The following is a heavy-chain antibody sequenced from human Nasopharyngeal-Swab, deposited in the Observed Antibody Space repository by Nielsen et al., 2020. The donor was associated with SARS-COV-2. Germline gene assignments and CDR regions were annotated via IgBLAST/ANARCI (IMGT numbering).Heavy chain of an antibody. D-gene: IGHD6-19*01. V-gene: IGHV1-46*01. Sequence: ASVKVSCKASGYMFTNYYMHWVRQAPGQGLEWMGIISPSGDATGYAQQFQGRVAMTRDTSTSTVYMELSSLRSEDTAVYYCVRDQGAGVAVAGCLDYWGQGTLVTVSS. J-gene: IGHJ4*02. CDR2: ISPSGDAT. CDR1: GYMFTNYY. CDR3: VRDQGAGVAVAGCLDY.